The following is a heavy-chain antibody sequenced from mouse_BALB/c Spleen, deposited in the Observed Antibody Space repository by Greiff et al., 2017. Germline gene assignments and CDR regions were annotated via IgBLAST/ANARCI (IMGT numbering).Heavy chain of an antibody. V-gene: IGHV5-12-2*01. Sequence: EVHLVESGGGLVQPGGSLKLSCAASGFTFSSYTMSWVRQTPEKRLEWVAYISNGGGSTYYPDTVKGRFTISRDNAKNTLYLQMSSLKSEDTAMYYCARHRGSRSYYYAMDYWGQGTSVTVSS. CDR3: ARHRGSRSYYYAMDY. CDR2: ISNGGGST. J-gene: IGHJ4*01. CDR1: GFTFSSYT. D-gene: IGHD1-1*01.